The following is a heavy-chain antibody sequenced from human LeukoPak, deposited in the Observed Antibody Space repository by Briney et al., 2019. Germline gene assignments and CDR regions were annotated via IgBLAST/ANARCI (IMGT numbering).Heavy chain of an antibody. CDR2: IYYSGST. J-gene: IGHJ5*02. CDR3: ARVGYYDSSGHYPNWFDP. Sequence: PSETLSLTCTVSGGSISSYYWSWIRQPPGKGLEWIGYIYYSGSTNYNPSLKSRVTISVDTSKNQFSLKLSSVTAADTAVYYCARVGYYDSSGHYPNWFDPWGQGTLVTVSS. V-gene: IGHV4-59*13. CDR1: GGSISSYY. D-gene: IGHD3-22*01.